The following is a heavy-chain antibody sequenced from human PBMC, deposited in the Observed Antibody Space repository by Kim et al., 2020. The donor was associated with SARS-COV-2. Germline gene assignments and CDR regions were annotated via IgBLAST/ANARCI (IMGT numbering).Heavy chain of an antibody. CDR1: GFTFSSYS. CDR2: ISSSSSTI. V-gene: IGHV3-48*04. CDR3: ARGHYDSSGYSGEVFDI. Sequence: GGSLRLSCAASGFTFSSYSMNWVRQAPGKGLEWVSYISSSSSTIYYADSVKGRFTISRDNAKNSLYLQMNSLRAEDTAVYYCARGHYDSSGYSGEVFDIWGQGTMVTVSS. J-gene: IGHJ3*02. D-gene: IGHD3-22*01.